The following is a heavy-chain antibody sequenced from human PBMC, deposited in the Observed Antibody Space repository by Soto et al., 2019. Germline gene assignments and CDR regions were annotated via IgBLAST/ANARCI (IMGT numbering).Heavy chain of an antibody. D-gene: IGHD3-16*01. V-gene: IGHV4-31*03. CDR2: IYYIGGT. CDR1: GGSISSGGYY. Sequence: QVQLQESGPGLVKPSQTLSLTCTVSGGSISSGGYYWNWIRQHPGKGLEWIGYIYYIGGTYYNPALKGRVTKSLDTSKTQFSLKLSSVTAADTAVYYCARSVCPWGQGTLVTVSS. CDR3: ARSVCP. J-gene: IGHJ5*02.